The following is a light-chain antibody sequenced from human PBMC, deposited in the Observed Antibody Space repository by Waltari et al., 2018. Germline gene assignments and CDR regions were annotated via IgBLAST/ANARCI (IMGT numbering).Light chain of an antibody. V-gene: IGLV4-69*01. CDR1: CRHISNV. CDR3: QTGGHGTLV. J-gene: IGLJ3*02. Sequence: QLVLTQSPSASATLGASVKLTSTLTCRHISNVIARLQQHPRKGPRYLMKVNSDGRPSKADDIPDRFSGSSSGAERYLTISSLQSEYEADYYCQTGGHGTLVFGGGTKLTVL. CDR2: VNSDGRP.